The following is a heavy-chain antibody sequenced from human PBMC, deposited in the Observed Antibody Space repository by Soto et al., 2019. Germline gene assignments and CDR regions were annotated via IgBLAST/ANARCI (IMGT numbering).Heavy chain of an antibody. CDR3: ARLAVTAFDY. CDR2: IYYSGST. J-gene: IGHJ4*02. Sequence: QVQLQESGPGLVKPSETLSLTCTVSGGSISSYYWSWIRQPPGKGLEWIGYIYYSGSTNYNPSLRXXVXIXXDTSKNQFSLKLSSVTAADTAVYYCARLAVTAFDYWGQGTLVTVSS. CDR1: GGSISSYY. D-gene: IGHD2-21*02. V-gene: IGHV4-59*08.